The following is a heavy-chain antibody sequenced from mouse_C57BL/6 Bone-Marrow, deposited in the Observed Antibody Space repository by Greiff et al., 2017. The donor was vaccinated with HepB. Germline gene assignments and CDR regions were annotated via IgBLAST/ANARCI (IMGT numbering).Heavy chain of an antibody. D-gene: IGHD2-4*01. Sequence: LVESGPELVKPGASVKISCKASGYSFTSYYIHSVKQRPGQGLEWIGWIYPGSGNTKYNEKFKGKATLTADTSSSTAYMQLSSLTSEDSAVYYCARWDDFAWFAYWGQGTLVTVSA. V-gene: IGHV1-66*01. CDR3: ARWDDFAWFAY. J-gene: IGHJ3*01. CDR2: IYPGSGNT. CDR1: GYSFTSYY.